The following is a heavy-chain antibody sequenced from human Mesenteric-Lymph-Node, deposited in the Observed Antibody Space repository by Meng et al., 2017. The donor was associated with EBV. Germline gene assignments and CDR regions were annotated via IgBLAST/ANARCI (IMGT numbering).Heavy chain of an antibody. CDR2: INTNPEIP. CDR1: VSTLAPYA. J-gene: IGHJ4*02. Sequence: QVRYVSSDSELNKPGASVKLSCNASVSTLAPYAINWLRQAPGQGLEWMGWINTNPEIPTYAPEFTGRFVFSLDTSVNTAYLQISTLKAEDTAMYYCARARNGWYEDYFDYWGQGTLVTVSS. CDR3: ARARNGWYEDYFDY. D-gene: IGHD6-19*01. V-gene: IGHV7-4-1*02.